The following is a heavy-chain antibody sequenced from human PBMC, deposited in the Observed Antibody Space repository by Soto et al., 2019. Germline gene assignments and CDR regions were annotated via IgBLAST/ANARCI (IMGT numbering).Heavy chain of an antibody. J-gene: IGHJ2*01. Sequence: LGESLKISCKGSGYSFTSYWIGWVRQMPGKGLEWMGIIYPGDSDTRYSPSFQGQVTISADKSISTAYLQWSSLKASDTAMYYCARGDSGYYFVGLWYFDLWGRGTLVTVSS. D-gene: IGHD3-22*01. CDR3: ARGDSGYYFVGLWYFDL. V-gene: IGHV5-51*01. CDR2: IYPGDSDT. CDR1: GYSFTSYW.